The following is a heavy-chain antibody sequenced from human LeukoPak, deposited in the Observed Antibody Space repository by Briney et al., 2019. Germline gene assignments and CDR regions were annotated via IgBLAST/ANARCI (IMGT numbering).Heavy chain of an antibody. CDR3: AGGGYSGYDPFDY. J-gene: IGHJ4*02. V-gene: IGHV3-7*04. D-gene: IGHD5-12*01. Sequence: GGSLRLSCAASGFTFSSYWMSWVRQAPGKGLGWVANIKQDGSEKYYVDSVKGRFTISRDNAKNSLYLQMNSLRAEDTAVYYCAGGGYSGYDPFDYWGQGTLVTVSS. CDR2: IKQDGSEK. CDR1: GFTFSSYW.